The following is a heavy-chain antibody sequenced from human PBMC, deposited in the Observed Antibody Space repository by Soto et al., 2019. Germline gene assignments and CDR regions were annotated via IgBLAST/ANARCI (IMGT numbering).Heavy chain of an antibody. CDR1: GGSFSGYY. CDR2: INHSGST. J-gene: IGHJ4*02. Sequence: SETLSLTCAVYGGSFSGYYWTWIRQPPGTGLEWIGEINHSGSTNYNPSLKSRVTISVDTSKNQFSLKLTSVTAADTAVYYCAIVTMVRGVLNWGQGTLVTVSS. V-gene: IGHV4-34*01. D-gene: IGHD3-10*01. CDR3: AIVTMVRGVLN.